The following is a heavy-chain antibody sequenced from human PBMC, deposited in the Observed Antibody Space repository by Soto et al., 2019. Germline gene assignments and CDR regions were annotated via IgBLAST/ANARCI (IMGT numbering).Heavy chain of an antibody. CDR1: GGSINRGGYY. CDR2: VYYSGST. V-gene: IGHV4-31*03. CDR3: AISAGGNFYFDY. D-gene: IGHD2-21*02. J-gene: IGHJ4*02. Sequence: QVQLQESVPGLGKPSQPLSLTCTVSGGSINRGGYYWTWIRQHPGKGLEWIGSVYYSGSTNYNPSLKSRVTISVDTSKNQFSLKLSSVSAADTAVYYCAISAGGNFYFDYWCQGTLVTGSS.